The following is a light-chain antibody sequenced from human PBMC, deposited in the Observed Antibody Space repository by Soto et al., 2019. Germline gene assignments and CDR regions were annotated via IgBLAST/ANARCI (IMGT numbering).Light chain of an antibody. J-gene: IGKJ2*01. V-gene: IGKV1-39*01. CDR3: QQSYVIPYT. CDR1: QDISTY. Sequence: DIQLTQSPSSLSASVGDRVTMTCRASQDISTYLNWYHQSPGKAPKLLISSISRLQGGVPSRFSGSGSGTDFTLTINSLQPADLGTYFCQQSYVIPYTFGQGTKLEI. CDR2: SIS.